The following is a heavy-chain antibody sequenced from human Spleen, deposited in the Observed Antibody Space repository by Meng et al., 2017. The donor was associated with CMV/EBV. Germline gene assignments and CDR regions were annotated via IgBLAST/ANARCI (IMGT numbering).Heavy chain of an antibody. D-gene: IGHD3-3*01. Sequence: ASVKVSCKVSGYSLSEFSIHWVRQAPRKGLEWVGSFDPADRERMYAQKFQGRVTMTEDTSTDTAYMELRRLKFEDTAVYYCATRAIFGVALGFGFDNWGQGTLVTVSS. CDR3: ATRAIFGVALGFGFDN. J-gene: IGHJ4*02. CDR1: GYSLSEFS. CDR2: FDPADRER. V-gene: IGHV1-24*01.